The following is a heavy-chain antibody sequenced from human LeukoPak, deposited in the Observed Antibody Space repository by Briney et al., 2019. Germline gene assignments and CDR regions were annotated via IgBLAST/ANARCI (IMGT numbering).Heavy chain of an antibody. CDR2: TYYRSKWYN. V-gene: IGHV6-1*01. D-gene: IGHD6-19*01. Sequence: SQTLSLTCALSGDSVSSNSAAWNWIRQSPSRGLEWLVRTYYRSKWYNEYAVSMKSRITINPDTSKDQFSLQLNSVTPEDTAVYYCARDAGSGWSSFDYWGQGTLVTVSS. CDR1: GDSVSSNSAA. J-gene: IGHJ4*02. CDR3: ARDAGSGWSSFDY.